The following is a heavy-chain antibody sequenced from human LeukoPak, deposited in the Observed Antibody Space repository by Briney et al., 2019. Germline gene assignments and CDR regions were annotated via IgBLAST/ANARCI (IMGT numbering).Heavy chain of an antibody. J-gene: IGHJ4*02. CDR2: ISYDGSNK. CDR3: AREQAYYGSGSYYY. CDR1: GFTFSSYA. D-gene: IGHD3-10*01. V-gene: IGHV3-30-3*01. Sequence: GGSLRPSCAASGFTFSSYAMHWVRQAPGKGLEWVAVISYDGSNKYYADSVKGRFTISRDNSKNTLYLQMNSLRAEDTAVYYCAREQAYYGSGSYYYWGQGTLVTVSS.